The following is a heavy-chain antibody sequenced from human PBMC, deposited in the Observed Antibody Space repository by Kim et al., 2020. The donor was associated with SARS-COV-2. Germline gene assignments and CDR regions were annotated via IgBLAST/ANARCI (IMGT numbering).Heavy chain of an antibody. V-gene: IGHV1-24*01. D-gene: IGHD5-12*01. J-gene: IGHJ4*02. Sequence: YAQKFKGRVTMTEDTSTDTAYMELSSLRSEDTAVYYCATGEMATILGFDYWGQGTLVTVSS. CDR3: ATGEMATILGFDY.